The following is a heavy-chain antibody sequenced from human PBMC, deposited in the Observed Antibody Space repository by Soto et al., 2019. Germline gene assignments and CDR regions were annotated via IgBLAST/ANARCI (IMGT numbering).Heavy chain of an antibody. J-gene: IGHJ4*02. Sequence: SLRQSCAGSGFNFDDYALYFVRQVLGKGLEWVSSISWNSGNIGYADSVKGRFTTSRDNAENSLYLQMNSLRPEDTALYYCVRSKGGYSYGTPFDYWGQGT. V-gene: IGHV3-9*01. CDR2: ISWNSGNI. CDR3: VRSKGGYSYGTPFDY. D-gene: IGHD5-18*01. CDR1: GFNFDDYA.